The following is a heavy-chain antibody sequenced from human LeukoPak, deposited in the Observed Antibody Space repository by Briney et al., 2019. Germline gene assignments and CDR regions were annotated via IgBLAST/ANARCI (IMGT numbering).Heavy chain of an antibody. CDR2: IYYSGST. V-gene: IGHV4-31*03. CDR3: ARGLMVYATKVLDYFDY. CDR1: GGSISSGGYY. J-gene: IGHJ4*02. D-gene: IGHD2-8*01. Sequence: PSETLSLTCTVSGGSISSGGYYWSWIRQHPGKGLEWIGYIYYSGSTYYNPSLKSRVTISVDTSKNQFSLKLSSVTAADTAVYYCARGLMVYATKVLDYFDYWGQGTLVTVSS.